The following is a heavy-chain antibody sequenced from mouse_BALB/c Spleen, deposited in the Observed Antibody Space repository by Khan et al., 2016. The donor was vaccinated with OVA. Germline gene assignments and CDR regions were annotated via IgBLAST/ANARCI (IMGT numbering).Heavy chain of an antibody. Sequence: QVQLQQSGAELAKPGASVKMSCKASGYTFTSYWIHWVKQRPGQGLEWIGYINPSTGYTEYNQKFKDKATLTADKSSSTAYLQLRSLTSENTAVFYCARGGYGSFAYWGQGTLVTVSA. J-gene: IGHJ3*01. CDR3: ARGGYGSFAY. D-gene: IGHD1-1*02. CDR2: INPSTGYT. V-gene: IGHV1-7*01. CDR1: GYTFTSYW.